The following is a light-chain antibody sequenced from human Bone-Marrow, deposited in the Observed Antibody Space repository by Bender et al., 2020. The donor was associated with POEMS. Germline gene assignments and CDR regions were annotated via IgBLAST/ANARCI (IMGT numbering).Light chain of an antibody. V-gene: IGLV2-14*03. CDR3: TSYSDSASANWL. J-gene: IGLJ3*02. Sequence: QSALTQSASMSGSPGQTITISCTGTSNDVGGYDFVSWYQQHPGKAPKLLIYDVTNRPSGVSDRVSGSKSGNTASLTISGLQAADEADYYCTSYSDSASANWLFGGGTKLTVL. CDR2: DVT. CDR1: SNDVGGYDF.